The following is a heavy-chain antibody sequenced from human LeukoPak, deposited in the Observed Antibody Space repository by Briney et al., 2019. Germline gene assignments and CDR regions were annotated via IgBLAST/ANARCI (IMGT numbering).Heavy chain of an antibody. Sequence: GGSLRLSCAASGFTFSSYSMNWVRQAPGKGLEWVSYISSSSSTIYYADSVKGRFTISRDNAKNSLYLQMNSLRAEDTAVYYCARYSSSSLGLDYNWLDPWGQGTLVTVSS. CDR3: ARYSSSSLGLDYNWLDP. J-gene: IGHJ5*02. V-gene: IGHV3-48*01. D-gene: IGHD6-6*01. CDR1: GFTFSSYS. CDR2: ISSSSSTI.